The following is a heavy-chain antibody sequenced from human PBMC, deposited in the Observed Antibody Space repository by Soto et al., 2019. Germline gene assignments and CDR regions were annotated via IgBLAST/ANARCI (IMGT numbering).Heavy chain of an antibody. V-gene: IGHV1-18*01. Sequence: QVHLVQSGVEVKTPGASVKVSCQASGYTFFTYDISWVRQAPGQGLEWMGWISTYSGDTKYAQKFQGRVAIIADESTSAAYMELRSLRSEDTAVYYCALWGFRDGNNSKYNYSGMDVWGQGTTVTVSS. D-gene: IGHD1-1*01. J-gene: IGHJ6*02. CDR2: ISTYSGDT. CDR3: ALWGFRDGNNSKYNYSGMDV. CDR1: GYTFFTYD.